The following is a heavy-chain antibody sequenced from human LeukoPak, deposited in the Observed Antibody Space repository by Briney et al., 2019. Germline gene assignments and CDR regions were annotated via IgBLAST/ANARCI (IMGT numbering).Heavy chain of an antibody. D-gene: IGHD4-17*01. Sequence: PSETLSLTCTVSGGSISSGGYYWSWIRQHPGQGLEWIGYIYYSGSTYYNPSLKSRVTISVDTSKNQFSLKLSSVTAADTAVYYCARVFPMTTVTTFIWFDPWGQGTLVTVSS. V-gene: IGHV4-31*03. CDR3: ARVFPMTTVTTFIWFDP. J-gene: IGHJ5*02. CDR1: GGSISSGGYY. CDR2: IYYSGST.